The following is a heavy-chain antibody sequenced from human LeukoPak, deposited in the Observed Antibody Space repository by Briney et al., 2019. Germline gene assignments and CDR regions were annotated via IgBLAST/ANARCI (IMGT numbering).Heavy chain of an antibody. J-gene: IGHJ4*02. Sequence: ASVKVSCKASRYIFTDYYLHWVRQAPGQGLEWMGWINPNGGGTKYAQKFQGRVTMNRDTSINTAYMELSRLRSDDTAVYYCARGGYCTSTSCYLPDFWGQGTLVTVSS. CDR2: INPNGGGT. D-gene: IGHD2-2*01. CDR1: RYIFTDYY. CDR3: ARGGYCTSTSCYLPDF. V-gene: IGHV1-2*02.